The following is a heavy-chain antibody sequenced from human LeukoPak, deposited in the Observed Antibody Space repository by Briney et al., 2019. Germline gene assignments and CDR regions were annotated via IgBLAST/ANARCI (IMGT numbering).Heavy chain of an antibody. Sequence: TGGSLRLSCAASGFTFDDYAMHWVRQAPGKGLEWVSGISWNSGSIGYADSVKGRFTISRDNAKNSLYLQMSSLRAEDMALYYCAKDVSLGYCSGGSCSAHFDYWGQGTLVTVSS. J-gene: IGHJ4*02. CDR3: AKDVSLGYCSGGSCSAHFDY. CDR1: GFTFDDYA. V-gene: IGHV3-9*03. CDR2: ISWNSGSI. D-gene: IGHD2-15*01.